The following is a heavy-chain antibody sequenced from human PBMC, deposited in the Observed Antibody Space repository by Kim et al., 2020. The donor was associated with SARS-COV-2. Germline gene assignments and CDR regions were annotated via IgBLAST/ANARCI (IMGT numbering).Heavy chain of an antibody. Sequence: ASVKVSCKASGYTFTGYFMHWVRQAPGQGLEWMGRINPNTGGTNYAQKFQGRVTMTRDTSISTTYMELNRLRSDDTAVYYCARVGPDYYYVIDVWGQGTTVTVSS. CDR2: INPNTGGT. CDR1: GYTFTGYF. V-gene: IGHV1-2*06. CDR3: ARVGPDYYYVIDV. J-gene: IGHJ6*02.